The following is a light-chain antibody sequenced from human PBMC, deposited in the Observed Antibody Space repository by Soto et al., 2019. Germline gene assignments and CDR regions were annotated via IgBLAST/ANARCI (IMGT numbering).Light chain of an antibody. CDR2: GAS. Sequence: DIQMTQSPSSLTASIGDRVTISCRASQGFSNSLAWYQQKPGKVPTLLIYGASILQSGVPSRFRGSGSGTEFTLTISCLQPEDVATYFCQKYDSAPLTFCGGSKVEIK. J-gene: IGKJ4*01. CDR3: QKYDSAPLT. CDR1: QGFSNS. V-gene: IGKV1-27*01.